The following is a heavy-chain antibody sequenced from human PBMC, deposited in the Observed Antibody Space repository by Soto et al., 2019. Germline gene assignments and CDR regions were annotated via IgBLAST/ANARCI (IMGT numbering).Heavy chain of an antibody. CDR2: INHSGST. Sequence: SETLSLTCAVYGGSFSDYYWTWIRQSPGKGLEWIGEINHSGSTNYNPSLKSRVTMSVDTSKNQFSLKLSSVTAADTSVYYCARGGANPAAASANWFDPWGQGTPVTVSS. D-gene: IGHD6-13*01. CDR1: GGSFSDYY. CDR3: ARGGANPAAASANWFDP. V-gene: IGHV4-34*01. J-gene: IGHJ5*02.